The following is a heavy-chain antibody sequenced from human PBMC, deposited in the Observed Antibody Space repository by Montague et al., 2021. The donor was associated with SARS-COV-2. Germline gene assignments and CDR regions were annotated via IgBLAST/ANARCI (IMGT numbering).Heavy chain of an antibody. CDR2: ISRSSSYI. J-gene: IGHJ6*02. CDR3: ARDERQNWQWVVPNYHDGMDV. D-gene: IGHD6-19*01. V-gene: IGHV3-21*01. Sequence: SLRLSCAASGFTFSSYSMNWVRLAPGKGLEWVSCISRSSSYIYYADSVKGRFTISRDNAKNSLYLQMNSLRAEDTAVYHCARDERQNWQWVVPNYHDGMDVWGQGTKVTVSS. CDR1: GFTFSSYS.